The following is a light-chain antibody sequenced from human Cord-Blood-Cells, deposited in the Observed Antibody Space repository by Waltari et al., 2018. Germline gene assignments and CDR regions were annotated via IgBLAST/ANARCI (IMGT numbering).Light chain of an antibody. CDR2: AAS. CDR1: QSISSY. CDR3: QQSYSTWT. Sequence: DIQMTQSPSSLPASFGDSVTITCRASQSISSYLNWYQQKPGKAPKLLIYAASSLQSGVPSRFSGSGSGTDFTLTISSLQPEDFATYYCQQSYSTWTFGQGTKVEIK. V-gene: IGKV1-39*01. J-gene: IGKJ1*01.